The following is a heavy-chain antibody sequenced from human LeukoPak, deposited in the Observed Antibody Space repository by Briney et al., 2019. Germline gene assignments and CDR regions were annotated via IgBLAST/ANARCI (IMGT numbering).Heavy chain of an antibody. CDR1: GFTVSSNY. J-gene: IGHJ4*02. V-gene: IGHV3-66*02. CDR2: IYSGGST. CDR3: ARDVSYGYSRGLAYFDY. D-gene: IGHD5-18*01. Sequence: GGSLRLSCAASGFTVSSNYMSWVRQAPGKGLEWVSVIYSGGSTYYADSVKGRFTISRDNSKNTLYLQMNSLRAEDTAVYYCARDVSYGYSRGLAYFDYWGQGTLVTVSS.